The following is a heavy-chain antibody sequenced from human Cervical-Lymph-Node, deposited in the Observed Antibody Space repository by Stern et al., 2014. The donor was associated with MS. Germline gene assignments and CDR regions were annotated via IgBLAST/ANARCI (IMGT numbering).Heavy chain of an antibody. Sequence: QVQLVQSGAEVKKPGASVKVSCKASGYTFTSYAMHWVRQAPGQRLEWMGWINAGNGNTKYSQKFQGRVTITRDTSASTAYMELSSLRSEDTAVYYCARDPVVAAAGLNWFDPWGQGTLVTVSS. CDR2: INAGNGNT. CDR3: ARDPVVAAAGLNWFDP. D-gene: IGHD6-13*01. CDR1: GYTFTSYA. J-gene: IGHJ5*02. V-gene: IGHV1-3*01.